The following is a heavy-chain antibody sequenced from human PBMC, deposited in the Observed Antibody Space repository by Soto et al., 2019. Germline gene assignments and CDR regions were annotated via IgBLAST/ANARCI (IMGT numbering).Heavy chain of an antibody. J-gene: IGHJ4*02. Sequence: EVQLLESGGGLVQPGGSLRLSCAASGFTFSSYAMSWVRQAPGKGLEWVSAISGSGGSTYYAHSVKGRFTISRDNSNNTLYLQMNSLRAETTAVYYCAYSSTPFDSWGQGTLVTVSS. D-gene: IGHD6-13*01. CDR2: ISGSGGST. CDR3: AYSSTPFDS. CDR1: GFTFSSYA. V-gene: IGHV3-23*01.